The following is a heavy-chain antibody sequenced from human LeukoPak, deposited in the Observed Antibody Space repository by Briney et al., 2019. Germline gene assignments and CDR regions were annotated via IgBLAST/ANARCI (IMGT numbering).Heavy chain of an antibody. V-gene: IGHV1-69*06. CDR1: GGTFTSYA. CDR2: IIPIFGTA. D-gene: IGHD4-17*01. Sequence: GAPVKVSCKASGGTFTSYAISWVRQAPGQGLEWMGGIIPIFGTANYAQKFQGRVTITADKSTSTAYMELSSLRSEDTAVYYCARDTVDYYYMDVWGKGTTVTVSS. CDR3: ARDTVDYYYMDV. J-gene: IGHJ6*03.